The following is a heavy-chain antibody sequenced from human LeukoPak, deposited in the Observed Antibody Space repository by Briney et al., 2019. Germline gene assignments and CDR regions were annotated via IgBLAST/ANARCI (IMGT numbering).Heavy chain of an antibody. Sequence: ASVKVSCKASGYTFTSYDINWARQATGQGLEWMGWMNPNSGNTNYAQKFQGRVTMTRDTSISTAYMELSRLRSDDTAVYYCARVPLGVYYYDSSGYYYFDYWGQGTLVTVSS. D-gene: IGHD3-22*01. V-gene: IGHV1-8*01. CDR2: MNPNSGNT. J-gene: IGHJ4*02. CDR1: GYTFTSYD. CDR3: ARVPLGVYYYDSSGYYYFDY.